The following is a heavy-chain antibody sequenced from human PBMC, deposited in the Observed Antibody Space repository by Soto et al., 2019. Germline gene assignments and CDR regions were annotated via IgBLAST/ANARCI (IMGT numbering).Heavy chain of an antibody. Sequence: QVQLVQSGAEVKKPGASVMVSCKASGYIFTSYGISWVRQAPGQGLEWMGWISIYNFNTNYAQKFQGRVTMTTDISTSTAYMELRSLRSDDTAVYYCARSLDHYGLDVWGQGTTVTVSS. J-gene: IGHJ6*02. CDR2: ISIYNFNT. CDR1: GYIFTSYG. V-gene: IGHV1-18*01. CDR3: ARSLDHYGLDV. D-gene: IGHD3-3*01.